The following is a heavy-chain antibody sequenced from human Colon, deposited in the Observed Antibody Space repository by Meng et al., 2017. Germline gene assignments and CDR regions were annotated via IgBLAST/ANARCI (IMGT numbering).Heavy chain of an antibody. CDR3: ATGYSSGQPY. V-gene: IGHV1-3*01. Sequence: QGQVGESGAEVKKPGASVKVSCDASGYTFSSYTMHWVRQAPGQRPEWMGWIAAGNDNTRYSKNLQGRVTLTRDTSASTAYMELSSLTSEDTALYYCATGYSSGQPYWGQGTLVTVSS. J-gene: IGHJ4*01. D-gene: IGHD6-19*01. CDR2: IAAGNDNT. CDR1: GYTFSSYT.